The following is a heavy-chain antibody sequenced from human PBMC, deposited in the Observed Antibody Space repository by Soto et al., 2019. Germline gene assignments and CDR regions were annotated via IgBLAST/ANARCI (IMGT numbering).Heavy chain of an antibody. CDR3: ATHYYYDASGYVPPAF. CDR2: VWFDGSSK. Sequence: GGSLRLSCAASGFTFRSYGMHWVRQAPDKGRGWVGTVWFDGSSKYYGDPVKGRFTISRDNSKTTLYLQMHSLRVEDTAVYYCATHYYYDASGYVPPAFWGQGTLVTVSS. J-gene: IGHJ4*02. D-gene: IGHD3-22*01. CDR1: GFTFRSYG. V-gene: IGHV3-33*01.